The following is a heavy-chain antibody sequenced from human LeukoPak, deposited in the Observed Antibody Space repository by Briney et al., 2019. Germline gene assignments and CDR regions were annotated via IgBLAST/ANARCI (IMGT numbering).Heavy chain of an antibody. Sequence: TSETLSLTCAVSGGSFSGYYWTWIRQPPGKGLEWIGEINHSGSANYNPSLMSRVTISLDTSKNHFSLNLSSVTAADTAVYYCARGQGTVTTHWGQGTLVTVSS. CDR2: INHSGSA. V-gene: IGHV4-34*01. J-gene: IGHJ4*02. CDR3: ARGQGTVTTH. D-gene: IGHD4-11*01. CDR1: GGSFSGYY.